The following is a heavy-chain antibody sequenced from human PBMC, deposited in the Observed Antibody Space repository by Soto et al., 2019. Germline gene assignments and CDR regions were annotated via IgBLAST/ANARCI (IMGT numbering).Heavy chain of an antibody. D-gene: IGHD2-8*02. V-gene: IGHV1-8*01. CDR3: ARGLPVLGDYYYYYMDV. CDR2: MNPNSGNT. J-gene: IGHJ6*03. CDR1: GYTFTSYD. Sequence: QVQLVQSGAEVKKPEASVKVSCKASGYTFTSYDINWVRQATGQGLERMGWMNPNSGNTGYAQKFQGRVTMTRNTSISTAYMELSSLRSEDTAVYYCARGLPVLGDYYYYYMDVWGKATTVTVSS.